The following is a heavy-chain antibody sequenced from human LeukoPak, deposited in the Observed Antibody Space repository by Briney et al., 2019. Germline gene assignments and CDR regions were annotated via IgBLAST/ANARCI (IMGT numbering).Heavy chain of an antibody. CDR1: GASISSTTYY. Sequence: SETLSLTCTVSGASISSTTYYWGWIRQPPRKGLEWIASIYYSGSTCYNPSLKSRVTISVDTSKNQFSLKLSSVTAADTAVYYCARDTSGSYSNWFDPWGQGTLVTVSS. V-gene: IGHV4-39*07. J-gene: IGHJ5*02. CDR3: ARDTSGSYSNWFDP. CDR2: IYYSGST. D-gene: IGHD1-26*01.